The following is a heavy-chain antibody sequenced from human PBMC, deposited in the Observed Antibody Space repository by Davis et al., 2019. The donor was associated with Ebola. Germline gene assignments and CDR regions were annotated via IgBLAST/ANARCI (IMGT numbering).Heavy chain of an antibody. Sequence: GGSLRLSCAASGFTFSSYGMHWVRQAPGKGLDWVALISYDGNNKYYADSVKGRFTISRDNSKNTLYLQMNSLKTEDTAVYYCANSVVYDFWSGYSDTLLYYGMDVWGKGTTVIVSS. V-gene: IGHV3-30*18. CDR3: ANSVVYDFWSGYSDTLLYYGMDV. J-gene: IGHJ6*04. D-gene: IGHD3-3*01. CDR2: ISYDGNNK. CDR1: GFTFSSYG.